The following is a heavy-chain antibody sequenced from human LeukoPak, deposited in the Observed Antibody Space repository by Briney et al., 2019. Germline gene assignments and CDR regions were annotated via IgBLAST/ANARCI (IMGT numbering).Heavy chain of an antibody. Sequence: ASVKVSCKASGYTFTKYGVSGVRQAPGQGLEWMGWISAYNGNTNYAQKLQGRVTMTTDTSTSTAYMELRSLRSDDTAVYYCARDSPYYYGSGSYQENWFDPWGQGTLVTVSS. D-gene: IGHD3-10*01. V-gene: IGHV1-18*01. CDR2: ISAYNGNT. CDR1: GYTFTKYG. J-gene: IGHJ5*02. CDR3: ARDSPYYYGSGSYQENWFDP.